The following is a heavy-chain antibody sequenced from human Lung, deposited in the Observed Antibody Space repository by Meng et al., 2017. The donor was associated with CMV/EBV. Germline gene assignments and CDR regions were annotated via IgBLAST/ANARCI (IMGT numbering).Heavy chain of an antibody. CDR2: MNPDRGAV. V-gene: IGHV1-2*02. J-gene: IGHJ6*02. D-gene: IGHD4-11*01. CDR3: ARDLKGTTVTATGLYGMDV. CDR1: GYTFTGYY. Sequence: ASVKVSCKASGYTFTGYYILWVRQAPGQGLEWVGWMNPDRGAVNYVQKFQGRVTMTRDSSISTAYMELSRLRSDNTAVYYCARDLKGTTVTATGLYGMDVWGQGTTVTVSS.